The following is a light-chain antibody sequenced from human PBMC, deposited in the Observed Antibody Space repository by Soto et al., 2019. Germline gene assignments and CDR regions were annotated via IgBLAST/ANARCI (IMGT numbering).Light chain of an antibody. CDR2: AAS. J-gene: IGKJ1*01. V-gene: IGKV3-15*01. Sequence: ETVMTQSPATLSVSPGERATLSCRASQSVNSNLAWYQKKPGQAPRLLIYAASTRATGIPARFSGSGSGTEFTLTISSLQSEDFAVYYCQQYNNWPLQTFGQGTRWIS. CDR1: QSVNSN. CDR3: QQYNNWPLQT.